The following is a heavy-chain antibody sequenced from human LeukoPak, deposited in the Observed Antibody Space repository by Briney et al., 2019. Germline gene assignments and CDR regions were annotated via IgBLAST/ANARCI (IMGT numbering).Heavy chain of an antibody. V-gene: IGHV3-74*01. D-gene: IGHD5-12*01. CDR3: ARAPQIGFSGFDKNY. CDR1: GFTLSDYW. Sequence: EGSLRLSCAASGFTLSDYWMHWVRQAPGKGLVWVSRINSDGSRIIYADSVKGRFTISRDNAKNAVYLQMNSLRADDTAVYFCARAPQIGFSGFDKNYWGQGTLVTVSS. J-gene: IGHJ4*02. CDR2: INSDGSRI.